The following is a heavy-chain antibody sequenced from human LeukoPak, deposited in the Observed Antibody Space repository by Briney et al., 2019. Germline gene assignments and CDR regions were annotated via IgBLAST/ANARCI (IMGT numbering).Heavy chain of an antibody. V-gene: IGHV4-39*07. CDR2: IYHSGST. J-gene: IGHJ4*02. Sequence: PSETLSLTCTVSGGSISSSSYYWGWIRQPPGKGLEWIGSIYHSGSTYYNPSLKSRVTISVDTSKNQFSLKLSSVTAADTAVYYCARLDGRMATIDYWGQGTLVTVSS. D-gene: IGHD5-24*01. CDR1: GGSISSSSYY. CDR3: ARLDGRMATIDY.